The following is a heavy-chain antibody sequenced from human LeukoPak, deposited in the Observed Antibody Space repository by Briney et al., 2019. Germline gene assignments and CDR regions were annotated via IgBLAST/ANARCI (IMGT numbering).Heavy chain of an antibody. CDR3: ARRHSSRGHCSSTSCPTRGDNWFDP. CDR2: IYYSGST. V-gene: IGHV4-39*01. Sequence: KPSETLSLTCTVSGGSISSSSYYWGWIRQPPGKGLEWIGSIYYSGSTYYNPSLKSRVTISVDTSKNQFSLKLSSVTAADTAVYYCARRHSSRGHCSSTSCPTRGDNWFDPWGQGTLVTVSS. D-gene: IGHD2-2*01. CDR1: GGSISSSSYY. J-gene: IGHJ5*02.